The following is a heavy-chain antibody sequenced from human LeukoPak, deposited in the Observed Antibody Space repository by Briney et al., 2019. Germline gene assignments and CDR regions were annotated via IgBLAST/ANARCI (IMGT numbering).Heavy chain of an antibody. CDR2: ISAYNGNT. Sequence: ASVKVCCKASGYTFTSYGISWVRQAPGQGLEWVGWISAYNGNTNYAQKLQGRVTMTTDTSTSTAYMELRSLRSDDTAVYYCARGTPSVHYYYGMDVWGQGTTVTVSS. CDR1: GYTFTSYG. D-gene: IGHD1-26*01. J-gene: IGHJ6*02. V-gene: IGHV1-18*01. CDR3: ARGTPSVHYYYGMDV.